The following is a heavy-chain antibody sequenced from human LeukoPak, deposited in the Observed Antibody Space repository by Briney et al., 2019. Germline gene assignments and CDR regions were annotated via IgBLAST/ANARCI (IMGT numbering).Heavy chain of an antibody. D-gene: IGHD1-26*01. CDR1: GFTFSTSN. CDR3: ATLPPTTRRDFDY. Sequence: GGSLRLSCAPSGFTFSTSNMNWVRQAPGKGRQWVSSISASSNYIYYADSVRGRFTISRDNAKNSLYLQMNSLRAEDTAVYYCATLPPTTRRDFDYWGQGTLVTVSS. J-gene: IGHJ4*02. CDR2: ISASSNYI. V-gene: IGHV3-21*01.